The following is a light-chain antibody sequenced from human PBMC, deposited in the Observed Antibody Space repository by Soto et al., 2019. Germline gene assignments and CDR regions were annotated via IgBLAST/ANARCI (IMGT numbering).Light chain of an antibody. CDR1: SSDFGGYNY. Sequence: QSFLTQPRSVSGSAGRSVTISCTGTSSDFGGYNYVSWYQHHPGKAPKLMIYDVSERPSGVPDRFSGSKSGNTASLTISGLQAEDEADYYCCSYAGTFYVSGTGTKVTVL. CDR2: DVS. V-gene: IGLV2-11*01. J-gene: IGLJ1*01. CDR3: CSYAGTFYV.